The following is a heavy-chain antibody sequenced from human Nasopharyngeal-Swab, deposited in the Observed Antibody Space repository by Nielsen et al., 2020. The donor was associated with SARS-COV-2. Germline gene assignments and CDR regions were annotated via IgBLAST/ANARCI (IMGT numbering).Heavy chain of an antibody. CDR2: IIPIFGTA. D-gene: IGHD6-25*01. J-gene: IGHJ6*02. CDR1: GGTFISYS. V-gene: IGHV1-69*13. CDR3: AIDRIAAHSEDYYYGMDV. Sequence: SVKVSCKASGGTFISYSISWVRQAPGQGLEWMGGIIPIFGTANYAQKFQGRVTITADESTSTAYMELSSLRSEDTAVYYCAIDRIAAHSEDYYYGMDVWGQGTTVTVSS.